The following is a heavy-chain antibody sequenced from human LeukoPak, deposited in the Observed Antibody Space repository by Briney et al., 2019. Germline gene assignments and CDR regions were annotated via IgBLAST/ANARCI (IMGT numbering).Heavy chain of an antibody. CDR1: GGSISSYY. CDR2: IYYSGST. J-gene: IGHJ6*03. V-gene: IGHV4-59*01. D-gene: IGHD3-9*01. Sequence: SETLSLTCTVSGGSISSYYWSWIRQPPGKGLEWIGYIYYSGSTNYNPSLKSRVTISVDTSKNQFSLKLSSVTAADTAVYYCARGTYDILTGYYYYYMDVWGKGTTVTISS. CDR3: ARGTYDILTGYYYYYMDV.